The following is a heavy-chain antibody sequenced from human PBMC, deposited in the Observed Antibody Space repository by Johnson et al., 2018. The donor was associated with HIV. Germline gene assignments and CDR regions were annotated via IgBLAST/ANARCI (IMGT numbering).Heavy chain of an antibody. Sequence: VQLVESGGGLVQPGGSLRLSCASGFTVSTNYMSWVRQAPGKGLEWVSVISGSGGSTYYADSVKGRFTISRDNSKNTLYLQMNSLRAEDTAVYYCARAHNWHSDAFDIWGQGTMVTVSS. D-gene: IGHD1/OR15-1a*01. CDR2: ISGSGGST. V-gene: IGHV3-66*02. J-gene: IGHJ3*02. CDR3: ARAHNWHSDAFDI. CDR1: GFTVSTNY.